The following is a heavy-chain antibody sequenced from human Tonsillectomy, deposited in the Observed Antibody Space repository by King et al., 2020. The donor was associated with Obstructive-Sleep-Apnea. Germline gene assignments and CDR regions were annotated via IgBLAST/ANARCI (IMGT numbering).Heavy chain of an antibody. J-gene: IGHJ6*02. CDR3: ARDSHRKHWLQTRDYYYYYGMDV. D-gene: IGHD1-1*01. Sequence: VQLVESGGGVVQPGRSLRLSCAASGFTFSSYALHWVRQAPGKGLKWVAVISYDGSNKYYADSVKGRFTISRDNSKSTLYLQMNSLSAEDTAVYYCARDSHRKHWLQTRDYYYYYGMDVWGQGTTVTVSS. CDR2: ISYDGSNK. CDR1: GFTFSSYA. V-gene: IGHV3-30*04.